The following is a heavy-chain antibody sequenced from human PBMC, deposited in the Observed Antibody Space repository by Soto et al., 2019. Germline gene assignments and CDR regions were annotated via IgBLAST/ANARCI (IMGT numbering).Heavy chain of an antibody. D-gene: IGHD6-6*01. J-gene: IGHJ6*02. CDR2: IIPIFGTA. CDR3: ARDPRARFAPDYYYGMDV. V-gene: IGHV1-69*13. Sequence: SVKVSCKASGGTFSSYAISWVRQAPGQGLEWMGGIIPIFGTANYAQKFQGRVTITADESTSTAYMELSSLRSEDTAVYYCARDPRARFAPDYYYGMDVWGQGTTVTVSS. CDR1: GGTFSSYA.